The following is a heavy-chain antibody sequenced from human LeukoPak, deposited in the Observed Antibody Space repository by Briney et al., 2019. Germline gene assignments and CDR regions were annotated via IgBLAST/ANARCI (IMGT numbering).Heavy chain of an antibody. D-gene: IGHD6-19*01. CDR1: GFTFSSYS. J-gene: IGHJ4*02. CDR2: ISSSSSYI. V-gene: IGHV3-21*01. Sequence: GGSLRLSCAASGFTFSSYSMNWVRQAPGKGLEWVSSISSSSSYIYYADSVKGRFTISRDNAKNSLYLQMNSLRVEDTAVYYCARFFSGWYSNYWGQGTLVTVSS. CDR3: ARFFSGWYSNY.